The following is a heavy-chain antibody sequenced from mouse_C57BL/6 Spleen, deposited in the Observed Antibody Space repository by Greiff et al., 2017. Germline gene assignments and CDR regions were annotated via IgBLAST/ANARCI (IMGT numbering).Heavy chain of an antibody. J-gene: IGHJ1*03. V-gene: IGHV1-55*01. D-gene: IGHD2-3*01. Sequence: QVQLQQPGAELVKPGASVKMSCKASGYTFTSYWITWVKQRPGQGLEWIGDIYPGSGSTNYNEKFKSKATLTVDTSSSAAYMQLSSLTSEDSAVYYCARCYDGYYVDWYFDVWGTGTTVTVSS. CDR2: IYPGSGST. CDR3: ARCYDGYYVDWYFDV. CDR1: GYTFTSYW.